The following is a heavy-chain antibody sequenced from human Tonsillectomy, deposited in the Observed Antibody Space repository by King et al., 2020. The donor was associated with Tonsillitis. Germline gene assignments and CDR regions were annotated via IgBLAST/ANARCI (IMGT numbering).Heavy chain of an antibody. CDR3: ARDNGFGSGTYYITGY. Sequence: QLVQSGAEVNKPGSSVKVSCKASGGTFSSYAISWVRQAPVQGLEWMGGSIPMFDTPSYAQKFQGRVTITADESTSTAYMELSSLRSEDTAMYDCARDNGFGSGTYYITGYWGQGTLVTVSS. D-gene: IGHD3-10*01. CDR2: SIPMFDTP. CDR1: GGTFSSYA. V-gene: IGHV1-69*12. J-gene: IGHJ4*02.